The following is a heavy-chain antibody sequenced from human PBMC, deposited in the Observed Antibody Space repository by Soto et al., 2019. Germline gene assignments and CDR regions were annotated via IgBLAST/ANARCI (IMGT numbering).Heavy chain of an antibody. V-gene: IGHV1-69*13. CDR3: ATGSFTSTGGRIGYHYNAMDV. CDR2: IIPIFGPA. Sequence: ASVKVSCKSSGGTFSSHSINWVRQAPGQGLEWMGGIIPIFGPANFAKKFQGRVTITADESTTTAYMELSSLTSEDTAVYYCATGSFTSTGGRIGYHYNAMDVWGQGTTVTV. D-gene: IGHD1-1*01. CDR1: GGTFSSHS. J-gene: IGHJ6*02.